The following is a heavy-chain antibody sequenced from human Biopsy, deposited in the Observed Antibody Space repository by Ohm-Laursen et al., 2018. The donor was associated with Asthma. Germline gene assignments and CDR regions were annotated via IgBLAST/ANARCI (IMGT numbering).Heavy chain of an antibody. J-gene: IGHJ1*01. V-gene: IGHV3-7*01. D-gene: IGHD3-3*02. CDR1: GFTFGDYW. CDR2: IKHDGTEK. Sequence: GSLRLSCAASGFTFGDYWMSWVRQVPGKGLEWVANIKHDGTEKNHVDSLKGRSTISRDNAKNSLYLQMNSLRAEDTAVYYCARTFHFWSPYHAEHYQLWGQGTLVTVPS. CDR3: ARTFHFWSPYHAEHYQL.